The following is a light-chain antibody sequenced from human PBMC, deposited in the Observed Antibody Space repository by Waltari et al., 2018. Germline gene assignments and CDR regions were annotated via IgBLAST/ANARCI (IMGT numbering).Light chain of an antibody. CDR3: QAWDSSTYHVV. J-gene: IGLJ2*01. V-gene: IGLV3-1*01. CDR2: QDT. CDR1: KLGDKY. Sequence: SYELTQPPSVSVSPGQTASIPCSGDKLGDKYACWYQQKPGQSPVLVLYQDTKRPSGIPERFSGSITGNTATLTISGTQAMDEAEYYCQAWDSSTYHVVFGGVTKLNVL.